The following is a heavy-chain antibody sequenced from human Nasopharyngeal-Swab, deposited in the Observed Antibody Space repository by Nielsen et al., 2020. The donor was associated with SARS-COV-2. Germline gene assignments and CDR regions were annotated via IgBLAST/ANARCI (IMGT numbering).Heavy chain of an antibody. D-gene: IGHD6-13*01. CDR3: ARDGGNSSSWYWYYYYYMDV. V-gene: IGHV3-21*01. J-gene: IGHJ6*03. CDR1: GFTFSSYS. CDR2: ISSSSSYI. Sequence: GESLKISRAASGFTFSSYSMNWVRQAPGKGLEWVSSISSSSSYIYYADSVKGRFTISRDNAKNSLYLQMNSLRAEDTAVYYCARDGGNSSSWYWYYYYYMDVWGKGTTVTVSS.